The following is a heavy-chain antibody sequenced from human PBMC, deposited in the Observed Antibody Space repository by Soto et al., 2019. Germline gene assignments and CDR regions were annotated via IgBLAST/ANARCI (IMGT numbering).Heavy chain of an antibody. CDR1: GYTFTSYG. CDR2: FNAYNGNT. D-gene: IGHD1-26*01. J-gene: IGHJ4*02. V-gene: IGHV1-18*01. CDR3: ARTLPPIDY. Sequence: QVQLVQSGAEVKKPGASVKVSCKASGYTFTSYGISWVRQAPGQGLEWMGWFNAYNGNTHSAQKPQGXXTXPTATSTSTAYMELRSLRSDDTAVYYCARTLPPIDYRGQGTLVTVSS.